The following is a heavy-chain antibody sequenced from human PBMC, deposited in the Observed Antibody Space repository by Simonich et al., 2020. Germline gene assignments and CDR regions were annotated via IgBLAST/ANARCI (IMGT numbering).Heavy chain of an antibody. J-gene: IGHJ4*02. CDR3: ARWPSIPASYGSGSYFDY. V-gene: IGHV1-2*02. CDR2: INPNRGGT. Sequence: QVQLVQSGAEVKKPGASVKVSCKASGYTFTGYYMHWVRQAPGQGLEWMRWINPNRGGTNYAKKFQGRVTMTRDTSTSTAYMELSRLRSDDTAVYYCARWPSIPASYGSGSYFDYWGQGTLVTVSS. D-gene: IGHD3-10*01. CDR1: GYTFTGYY.